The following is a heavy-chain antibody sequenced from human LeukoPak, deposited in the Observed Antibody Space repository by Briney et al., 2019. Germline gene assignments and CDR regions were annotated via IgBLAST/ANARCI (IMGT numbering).Heavy chain of an antibody. CDR1: GGSINYYY. V-gene: IGHV4-59*01. J-gene: IGHJ5*02. D-gene: IGHD6-13*01. CDR2: IYYSGST. CDR3: ARGKAAAASTLPFDP. Sequence: SETLPLTCTVSGGSINYYYWNWIRQPPGKGLEWIGHIYYSGSTNYTSSLKSRVTISVDTSRNQFSLKLSSLTAADTAVYYCARGKAAAASTLPFDPWGQGTLVTVSS.